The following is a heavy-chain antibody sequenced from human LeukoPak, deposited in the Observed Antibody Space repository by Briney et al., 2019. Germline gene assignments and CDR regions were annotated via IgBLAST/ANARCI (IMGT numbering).Heavy chain of an antibody. D-gene: IGHD3-10*01. CDR3: ARGLLLWFGELNWFDP. J-gene: IGHJ5*02. V-gene: IGHV4-59*12. Sequence: SETLSLTCTVSGGSISSYYWSWIRQPPGKGLEWIGYIYYSGSTNYNPSLKSRVTISVDTSKNQFSLKLSSVTAADTAVYYCARGLLLWFGELNWFDPWGQGTLVTVSS. CDR1: GGSISSYY. CDR2: IYYSGST.